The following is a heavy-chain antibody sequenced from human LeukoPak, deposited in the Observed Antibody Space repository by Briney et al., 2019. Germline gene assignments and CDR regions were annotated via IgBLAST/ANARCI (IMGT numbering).Heavy chain of an antibody. D-gene: IGHD6-13*01. J-gene: IGHJ5*02. V-gene: IGHV3-48*03. CDR1: GFTFSSYE. CDR3: ARGPYSGSRGWFGP. CDR2: ISSSGSTI. Sequence: GGSLRLSCAASGFTFSSYEMNWVRQAPGKGLEWVSYISSSGSTIYYADSVKGRFTISRDNAKNSLYLQMNSLRAEDTAVYYCARGPYSGSRGWFGPWGQGTLVTVSS.